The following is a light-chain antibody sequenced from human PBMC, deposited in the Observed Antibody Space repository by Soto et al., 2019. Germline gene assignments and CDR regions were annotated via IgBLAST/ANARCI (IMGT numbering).Light chain of an antibody. J-gene: IGKJ4*01. CDR2: GAS. Sequence: IQLTQSPSYLSASVGDRVNITCRASQGISSYLGWYQQKPGKAPKLLIYGASTLQSGVPSRFSGSGSGTDFTLTISSLQPEDFATYYCQQLNKYPSTFGGGTKVDNK. CDR1: QGISSY. CDR3: QQLNKYPST. V-gene: IGKV1-9*01.